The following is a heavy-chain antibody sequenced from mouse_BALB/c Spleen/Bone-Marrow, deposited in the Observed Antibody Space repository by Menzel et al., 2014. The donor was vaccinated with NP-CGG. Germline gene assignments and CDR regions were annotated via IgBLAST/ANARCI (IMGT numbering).Heavy chain of an antibody. CDR2: ILPGSSST. V-gene: IGHV1-9*01. CDR1: GYTFSSYW. CDR3: ARPLYDGYYP. J-gene: IGHJ2*01. D-gene: IGHD2-3*01. Sequence: QVQLQQSGGELMKPGASVKISCKATGYTFSSYWIEWVKQRPGHGLEWIGEILPGSSSTNYNEKFKGKATFTADTSSNTAYMQLSSLTSEDSAVYYCARPLYDGYYPWGQGTTLTVSS.